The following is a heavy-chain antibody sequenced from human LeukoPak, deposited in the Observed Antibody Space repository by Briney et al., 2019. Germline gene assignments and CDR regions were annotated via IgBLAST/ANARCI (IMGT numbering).Heavy chain of an antibody. J-gene: IGHJ6*03. CDR2: ISGSGGST. CDR1: GFTFSSYG. Sequence: GGSLRLSCAASGFTFSSYGMSWVRQAPGKGLEWVSAISGSGGSTYYADSVKGRFTISRDNAKNSLYLQMNSLRAEDTAVYYCARVSHYYYMDVWGKGTTVTVSS. V-gene: IGHV3-23*01. CDR3: ARVSHYYYMDV.